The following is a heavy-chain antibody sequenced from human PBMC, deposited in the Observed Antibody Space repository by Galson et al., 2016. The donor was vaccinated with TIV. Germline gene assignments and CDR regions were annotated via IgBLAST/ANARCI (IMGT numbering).Heavy chain of an antibody. D-gene: IGHD5-18*01. CDR2: IIPMFKIA. Sequence: SVKVSCKASGGTFSSDAISWVRQAPGQGLEWMGGIIPMFKIADYAQKFQGRVTISADEFPSAAYMELSSLRFEDTAVYYCARARGYNFENAFHIWGQGTMGTVSS. J-gene: IGHJ3*02. CDR3: ARARGYNFENAFHI. CDR1: GGTFSSDA. V-gene: IGHV1-69*13.